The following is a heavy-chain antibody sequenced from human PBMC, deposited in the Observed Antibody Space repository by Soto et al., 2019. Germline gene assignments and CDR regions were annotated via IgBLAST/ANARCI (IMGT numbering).Heavy chain of an antibody. CDR2: IYYSGST. J-gene: IGHJ4*02. V-gene: IGHV4-61*01. D-gene: IGHD2-2*01. CDR1: GGSVSSGSYY. CDR3: ARGRGCSSTSCPDYTVDY. Sequence: QVQLQESGPGLVKPSETLSLTCTVSGGSVSSGSYYWSWIRQPPGKGLEWIGYIYYSGSTNYNPSLKSRVTISVDTSKNQFSLKLSSVTAADTAVYYCARGRGCSSTSCPDYTVDYWGQGTLVTVSS.